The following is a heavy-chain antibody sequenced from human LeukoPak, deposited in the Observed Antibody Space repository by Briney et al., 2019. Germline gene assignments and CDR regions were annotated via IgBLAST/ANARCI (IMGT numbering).Heavy chain of an antibody. J-gene: IGHJ4*02. D-gene: IGHD6-13*01. CDR2: INPDGSFT. CDR1: GFTFSSSW. CDR3: ARTVTSAGTV. Sequence: PGGSLRLSCAASGFTFSSSWMHWVRQAPGKGLVWVSRINPDGSFTTYADSVKGRFTTSRDNAKNTLFLQMNSLRAEDTAVYYCARTVTSAGTVWGQGTLVTVSS. V-gene: IGHV3-74*01.